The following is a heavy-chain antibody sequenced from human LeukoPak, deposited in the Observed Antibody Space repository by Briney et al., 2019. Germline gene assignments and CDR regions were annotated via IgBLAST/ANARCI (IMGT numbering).Heavy chain of an antibody. D-gene: IGHD2-2*01. CDR1: GYSLTSYG. J-gene: IGHJ6*02. CDR3: ARRSTSTRRMDV. Sequence: GASMKVSCKASGYSLTSYGISWVRQAPGQGLEWMGWISAYNGNTNYAQKLQGRVTMTTDTSTSTAYMELRSLRSDDTAVYYCARRSTSTRRMDVWGQRTTVTVSS. V-gene: IGHV1-18*01. CDR2: ISAYNGNT.